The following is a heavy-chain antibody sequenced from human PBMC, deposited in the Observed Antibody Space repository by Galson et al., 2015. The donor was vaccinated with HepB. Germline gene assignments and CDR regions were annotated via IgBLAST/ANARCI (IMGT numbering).Heavy chain of an antibody. CDR1: GFTFSSYA. V-gene: IGHV3-23*01. CDR3: AKEWGAYYYDSSGVDY. Sequence: SLRLSCAASGFTFSSYAMSWVRQAPGKGLEWVSAISGSGGSTYYADSVKGRFTISRDNSKNTLYLQMNSLRAEDTAVYYCAKEWGAYYYDSSGVDYWGQGTLVTVSS. J-gene: IGHJ4*02. D-gene: IGHD3-22*01. CDR2: ISGSGGST.